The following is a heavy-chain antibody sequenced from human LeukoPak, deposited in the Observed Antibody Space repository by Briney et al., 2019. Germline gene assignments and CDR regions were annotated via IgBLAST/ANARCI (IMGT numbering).Heavy chain of an antibody. CDR1: GYTFTSHD. J-gene: IGHJ6*03. V-gene: IGHV1-8*03. CDR2: MNPNSGNT. D-gene: IGHD3-3*01. Sequence: ASVKVSCKASGYTFTSHDINWVRQATGQGLEWMGWMNPNSGNTGYAQKFQGRVTITRNTSISTAYMELSSLRSEDTAVYYCARAGRASYYDFWSGSVHYYYYMDVWGKGTTVTVSS. CDR3: ARAGRASYYDFWSGSVHYYYYMDV.